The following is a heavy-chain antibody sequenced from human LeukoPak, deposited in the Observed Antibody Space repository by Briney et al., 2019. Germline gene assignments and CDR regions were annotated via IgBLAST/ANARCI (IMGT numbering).Heavy chain of an antibody. CDR3: ALLAVASDFDY. CDR1: GFTFSSYE. Sequence: GGSLRLSCAASGFTFSSYEMNWVRQAPGKGLEWVSNIGSSGTTIYYADSVKGRFSISRDNAKSSLYLQMNSLRVEDTAVYYCALLAVASDFDYWGQGALVTVSS. J-gene: IGHJ4*02. V-gene: IGHV3-48*03. D-gene: IGHD6-19*01. CDR2: IGSSGTTI.